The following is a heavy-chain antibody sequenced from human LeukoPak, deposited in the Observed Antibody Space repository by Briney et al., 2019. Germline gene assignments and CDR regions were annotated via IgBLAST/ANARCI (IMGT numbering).Heavy chain of an antibody. D-gene: IGHD2-15*01. CDR2: ISAYNGNT. V-gene: IGHV1-18*01. J-gene: IGHJ3*02. CDR3: AREGCSGGSCYSEEGPDDAFDI. CDR1: GCTFTSYG. Sequence: ASVKVSCKASGCTFTSYGISWVRQAPGQGLEWMGWISAYNGNTNYAQKLQGRVTMTTDTSTSTAYMELRSLRSDDTAVYYCAREGCSGGSCYSEEGPDDAFDIWGQGTMVTVPS.